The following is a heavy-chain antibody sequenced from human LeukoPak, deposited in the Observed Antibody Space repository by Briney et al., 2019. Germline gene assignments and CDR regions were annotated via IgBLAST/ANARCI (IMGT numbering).Heavy chain of an antibody. CDR2: IVVGSGNT. CDR3: AEVDHYYDSSGYYYGLRSDAFDI. V-gene: IGHV1-58*01. CDR1: GFTFTSSA. D-gene: IGHD3-22*01. J-gene: IGHJ3*02. Sequence: TSVKVSCKASGFTFTSSAVQWVRQARGQRLEWIGWIVVGSGNTNYAQKFQERVTITRDMSTSTAYMELSSLRSEDTAVYYCAEVDHYYDSSGYYYGLRSDAFDIWGQGTMVTVSS.